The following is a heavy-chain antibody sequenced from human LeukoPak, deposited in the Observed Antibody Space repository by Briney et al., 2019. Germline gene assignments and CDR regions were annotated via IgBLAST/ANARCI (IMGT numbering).Heavy chain of an antibody. CDR2: ISYDGSNK. CDR3: AEDQQLQPFHY. J-gene: IGHJ4*02. V-gene: IGHV3-30-3*01. CDR1: GFTFSSYA. Sequence: GGSLRLSCAASGFTFSSYAMHWVRQAPGKGLEWVAVISYDGSNKYYADSVKGRFTISRDNSKNTLYLQMNSLRPEDTSMYYCAEDQQLQPFHYWGQGTLVTVSS. D-gene: IGHD2-2*01.